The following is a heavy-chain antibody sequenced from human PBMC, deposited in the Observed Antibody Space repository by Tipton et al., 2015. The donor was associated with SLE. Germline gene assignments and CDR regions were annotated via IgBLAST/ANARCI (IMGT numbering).Heavy chain of an antibody. Sequence: LRLSCAASGFTFSNAWMSWVRQAPGKGLEWIGRFYTGGGTNYNPSLKSRVTMSVDTSKNQFSLKLSSVTAADTAVYYCARRDSSSSGRAFDIWGQGTIVTVSS. CDR1: GFTFSNAW. J-gene: IGHJ3*02. CDR3: ARRDSSSSGRAFDI. D-gene: IGHD6-6*01. CDR2: FYTGGGT. V-gene: IGHV4-59*10.